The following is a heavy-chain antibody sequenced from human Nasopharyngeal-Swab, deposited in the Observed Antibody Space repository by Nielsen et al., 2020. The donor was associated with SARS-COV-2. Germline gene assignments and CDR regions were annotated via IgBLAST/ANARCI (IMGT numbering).Heavy chain of an antibody. Sequence: GESLKISCAASGFTFSSYWMSWVRQAPGKGLEWVANIKQDGSEKYYVDSVKGRFTISRDNAKNSLYLQMNSLRAEDTAVYYCARGQVVPAAIRYNWFDPWGQGILVTVSS. CDR1: GFTFSSYW. V-gene: IGHV3-7*01. D-gene: IGHD2-2*01. J-gene: IGHJ5*02. CDR2: IKQDGSEK. CDR3: ARGQVVPAAIRYNWFDP.